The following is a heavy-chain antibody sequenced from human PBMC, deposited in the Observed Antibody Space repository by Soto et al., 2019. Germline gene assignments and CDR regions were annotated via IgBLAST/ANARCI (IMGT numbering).Heavy chain of an antibody. Sequence: ASVKVSCKASGYTFTSYGIIWVRQAPGQGLEWMGWISAYNGNTNYAQKLQGRVTMTTDTPTSTAYMELRSLRPDDTAVYYCARAVVRGQVYYYYGMDVWGQGTTVTVSS. D-gene: IGHD3-10*01. J-gene: IGHJ6*02. CDR2: ISAYNGNT. CDR3: ARAVVRGQVYYYYGMDV. CDR1: GYTFTSYG. V-gene: IGHV1-18*01.